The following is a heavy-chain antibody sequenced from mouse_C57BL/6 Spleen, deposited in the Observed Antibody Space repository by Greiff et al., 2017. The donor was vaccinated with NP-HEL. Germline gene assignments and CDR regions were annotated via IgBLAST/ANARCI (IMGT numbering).Heavy chain of an antibody. CDR3: VRGTGRGDFAY. V-gene: IGHV3-6*01. CDR1: GYSITSGYY. Sequence: EVQLQQSGPGLVKPSQSLSLTCSVTGYSITSGYYWNWIRQFPGNKLEWMGYISYDGSNNYNPSLKNRISITRDTSKNQFFLKLNSVTTEDTATYYCVRGTGRGDFAYWGQGTLVTVSA. J-gene: IGHJ3*01. CDR2: ISYDGSN. D-gene: IGHD4-1*01.